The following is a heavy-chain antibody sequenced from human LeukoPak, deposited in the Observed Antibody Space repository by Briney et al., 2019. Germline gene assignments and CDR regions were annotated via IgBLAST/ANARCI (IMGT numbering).Heavy chain of an antibody. CDR2: ISWNSGTI. J-gene: IGHJ5*02. CDR1: GFTFDDYA. V-gene: IGHV3-9*03. D-gene: IGHD1-26*01. CDR3: ARGNSGSYSQDWFDP. Sequence: PGRSLRLSCAASGFTFDDYAMHWVRRAPGKGLEWVPGISWNSGTIGYADSVKSRFTISRDNAKNSLYLQMNSLRDDDMALYYCARGNSGSYSQDWFDPWGQGTLVTVSS.